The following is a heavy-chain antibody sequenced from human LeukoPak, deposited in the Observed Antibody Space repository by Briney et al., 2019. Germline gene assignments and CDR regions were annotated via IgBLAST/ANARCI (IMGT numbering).Heavy chain of an antibody. D-gene: IGHD5-12*01. CDR2: ISSSSSYI. V-gene: IGHV3-21*01. CDR1: GFTFSSYS. Sequence: GGSLRLSCAASGFTFSSYSMNWVRQAPGKGLEWVSSISSSSSYIYYADSVKGRFTISRDNAKNSLYLQMNSLRAEDTAVYYCARAGYSGYGLDYWGQGTLVTVSS. CDR3: ARAGYSGYGLDY. J-gene: IGHJ4*02.